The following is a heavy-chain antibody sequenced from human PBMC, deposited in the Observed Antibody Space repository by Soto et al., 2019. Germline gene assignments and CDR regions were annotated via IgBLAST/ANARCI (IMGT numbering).Heavy chain of an antibody. V-gene: IGHV4-4*02. CDR2: IYHSGST. CDR3: AGWIQLQQYYYYGMDV. CDR1: GGSMSSSNW. J-gene: IGHJ6*02. Sequence: SXTLSLTCAVSGGSMSSSNWWSWVRHPPGKGLEWIGEIYHSGSTNYNPSLKSRVTISADKSKNQFSLKLSSVTAADTAVYYCAGWIQLQQYYYYGMDVWGQGTTVTVSS. D-gene: IGHD5-18*01.